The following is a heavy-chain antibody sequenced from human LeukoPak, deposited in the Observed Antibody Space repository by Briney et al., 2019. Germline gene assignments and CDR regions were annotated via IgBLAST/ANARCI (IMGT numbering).Heavy chain of an antibody. CDR1: GFSFSPSW. V-gene: IGHV3-74*01. CDR3: ARPFGSGTYYQFDL. D-gene: IGHD3-10*01. CDR2: TNGDGTDT. Sequence: GGSLRLSCAASGFSFSPSWMHWVRQAPGMGLEWVSRTNGDGTDTIYADSVKGRFTVSRDNAKNSLYLQVNSLRADDTAVYYCARPFGSGTYYQFDLWGQGTLVTVSS. J-gene: IGHJ4*02.